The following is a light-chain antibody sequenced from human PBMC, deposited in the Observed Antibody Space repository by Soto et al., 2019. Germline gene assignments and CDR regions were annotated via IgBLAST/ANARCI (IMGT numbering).Light chain of an antibody. CDR3: QQYNKSPAYT. CDR1: QSVSSN. J-gene: IGKJ2*01. V-gene: IGKV3-15*01. Sequence: EIVMTQSPATLSLSPGERATLSCRASQSVSSNLAWYQQKPGQAPRLLIYGASTRATGIPARFSGSGSGTEFTLTISSLEPEDFAVYYCQQYNKSPAYTFGQGTKLEIK. CDR2: GAS.